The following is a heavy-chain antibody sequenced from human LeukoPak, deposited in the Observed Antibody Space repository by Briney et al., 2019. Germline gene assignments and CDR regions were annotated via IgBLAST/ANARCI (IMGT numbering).Heavy chain of an antibody. D-gene: IGHD3-10*01. CDR3: SRGRGGPPFDF. CDR2: ISADGGTT. Sequence: GGSLRLSCAASACCLSSYGMHWVGQAPGRGLEYVSAISADGGTTDYLNSVKGRFTISRDNSKNTLYLQMGRLRSDDTAIYYCSRGRGGPPFDFWGQGTVVTVAS. CDR1: ACCLSSYG. V-gene: IGHV3-64*01. J-gene: IGHJ4*02.